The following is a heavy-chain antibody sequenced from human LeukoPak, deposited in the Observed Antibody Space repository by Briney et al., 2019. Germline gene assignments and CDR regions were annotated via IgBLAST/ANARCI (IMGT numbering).Heavy chain of an antibody. CDR3: AKIRKRWLQRYYFDY. J-gene: IGHJ4*02. V-gene: IGHV3-30*18. CDR1: GFTFSNFA. Sequence: PGGSLRLSCAASGFTFSNFAMSWVRQAPGKGLEWVAVISYDGSNKYYADSVKGRFTISRDNSKNTLYLQMNSLRAEDTAVYYCAKIRKRWLQRYYFDYWGQGTLVTVSS. CDR2: ISYDGSNK. D-gene: IGHD5-24*01.